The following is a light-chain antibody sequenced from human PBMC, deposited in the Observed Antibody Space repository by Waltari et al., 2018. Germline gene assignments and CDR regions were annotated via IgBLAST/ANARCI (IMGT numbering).Light chain of an antibody. CDR1: QSISSN. CDR2: GAS. CDR3: QQYNTWPT. V-gene: IGKV3-15*01. Sequence: EIVLTQSPGTLSLSPGERATLSCRASQSISSNLAWYQQKPGQSPRLLIHGASTRATGIPARFSGSGSGTDFTLTISSLQSEDFAVYFCQQYNTWPTFGGGT. J-gene: IGKJ4*01.